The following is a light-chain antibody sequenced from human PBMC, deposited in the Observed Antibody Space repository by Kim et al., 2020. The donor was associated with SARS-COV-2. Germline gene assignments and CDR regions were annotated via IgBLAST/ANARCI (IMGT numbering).Light chain of an antibody. CDR2: GAS. CDR1: QSVSSN. Sequence: VSPGERATLSSRASQSVSSNLAWYQQKPGQAPRLLIYGASTRATGIPARFSGSGAGTEFTLTISSLQSEDFAVYYCQQYNNWLATFGQGTKVDIK. V-gene: IGKV3-15*01. CDR3: QQYNNWLAT. J-gene: IGKJ1*01.